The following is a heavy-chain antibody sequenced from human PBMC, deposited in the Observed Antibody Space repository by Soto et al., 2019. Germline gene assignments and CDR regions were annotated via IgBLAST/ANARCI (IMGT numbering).Heavy chain of an antibody. V-gene: IGHV4-30-4*01. D-gene: IGHD1-7*01. Sequence: PSETLSLTCTVSGGSISSGDYYWSWIRQPPGKGLEWIGYIYYSGSTYYNPSLKSRVTISLDTSKNQFSLKLSSVTAADTAVYYCARNILGGTTDYWGQGTLVTVSS. CDR3: ARNILGGTTDY. CDR2: IYYSGST. J-gene: IGHJ4*02. CDR1: GGSISSGDYY.